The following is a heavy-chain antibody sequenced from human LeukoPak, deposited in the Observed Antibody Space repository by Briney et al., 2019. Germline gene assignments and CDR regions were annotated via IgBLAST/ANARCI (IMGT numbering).Heavy chain of an antibody. Sequence: ASVKVSCKVSGYTLTELSMHWVRQAPGKGLEWMGGFDPEDGETIYAQKFQGRVTMTEDTSTDTAYMELSSLKSEDTAVYYCARGPNYDFWGGNYYYYMDVWGKGTTVTVSS. CDR1: GYTLTELS. V-gene: IGHV1-24*01. CDR2: FDPEDGET. D-gene: IGHD3-3*01. CDR3: ARGPNYDFWGGNYYYYMDV. J-gene: IGHJ6*03.